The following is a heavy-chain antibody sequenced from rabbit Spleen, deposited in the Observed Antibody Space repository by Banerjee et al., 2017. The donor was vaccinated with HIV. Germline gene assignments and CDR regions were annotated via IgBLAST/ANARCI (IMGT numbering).Heavy chain of an antibody. J-gene: IGHJ4*01. CDR2: INTATGKA. D-gene: IGHD1-1*01. Sequence: QSLEESGGDLVKPGASLTLTCTASGVSFSDRDVMCWVRQAPGKGLEWIACINTATGKAVYASWAKGRFTISKTSSTTVTLQMTSLTAADTATYFCARDLAAVIGWNFNLWGQGTLVTVS. V-gene: IGHV1S40*01. CDR1: GVSFSDRDV. CDR3: ARDLAAVIGWNFNL.